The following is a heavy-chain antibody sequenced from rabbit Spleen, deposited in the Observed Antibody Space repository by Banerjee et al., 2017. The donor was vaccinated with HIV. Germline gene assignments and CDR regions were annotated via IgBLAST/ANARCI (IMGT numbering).Heavy chain of an antibody. CDR1: GVSFSVSSY. D-gene: IGHD8-1*01. Sequence: QSLEESGGDLVKPGASLTLTCTASGVSFSVSSYMCWVRQAPGKGLEWIGYIDPVFGSTYYASWVNGRFSISRENTQNTVSLQLNSLTAADTATYFCARDGAGGSYFALWGPGTLVTVS. CDR3: ARDGAGGSYFAL. J-gene: IGHJ4*01. V-gene: IGHV1S40*01. CDR2: IDPVFGST.